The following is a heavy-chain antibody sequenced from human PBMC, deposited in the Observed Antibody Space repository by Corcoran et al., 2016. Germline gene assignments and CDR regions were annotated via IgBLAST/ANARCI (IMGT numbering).Heavy chain of an antibody. J-gene: IGHJ6*02. CDR2: IIPIFGTA. CDR1: GGTFSSYA. V-gene: IGHV1-69*01. Sequence: QVQLVQSGAEVKKPGSSVKVSCKASGGTFSSYAISWVRQAPGQGLEWMGGIIPIFGTANYAQTFQGRVTITADESTSTAYMELSSLRSEDTAVYYCATVMTTVTTGYYYGMDVWGQGTTVTVSS. CDR3: ATVMTTVTTGYYYGMDV. D-gene: IGHD4-4*01.